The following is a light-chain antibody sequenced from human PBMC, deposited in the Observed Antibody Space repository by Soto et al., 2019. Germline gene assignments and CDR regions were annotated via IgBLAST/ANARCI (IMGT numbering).Light chain of an antibody. CDR2: GDN. Sequence: QSVLTQPPSVSGAPGKRVTIPCTGSSSNIGSFYDVHWYQQLPGTVPKLLIYGDNNRPSGVPDRFSGSKSGTSASLAITGLQPEDEADYYCQSYDNSLSHVVFGGGTKLTVL. CDR1: SSNIGSFYD. CDR3: QSYDNSLSHVV. V-gene: IGLV1-40*01. J-gene: IGLJ2*01.